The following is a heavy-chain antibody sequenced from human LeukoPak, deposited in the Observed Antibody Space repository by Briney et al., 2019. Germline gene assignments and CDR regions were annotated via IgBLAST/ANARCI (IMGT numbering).Heavy chain of an antibody. J-gene: IGHJ5*02. CDR2: IYYSGST. CDR1: GGSISSYY. CDR3: ARGRYSSSCFDP. D-gene: IGHD6-13*01. Sequence: SETLSLTCTVSGGSISSYYWSWIRQPPGKGLEWIGYIYYSGSTNYNPSLKSRVTISVDTSKNQFSLKLNSVTAADTAVYYCARGRYSSSCFDPWGQGTLVTVSS. V-gene: IGHV4-59*01.